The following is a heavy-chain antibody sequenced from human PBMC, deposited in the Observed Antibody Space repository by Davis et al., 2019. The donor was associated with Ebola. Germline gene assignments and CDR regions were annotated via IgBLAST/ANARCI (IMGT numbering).Heavy chain of an antibody. J-gene: IGHJ4*02. CDR2: IYPGDSDT. CDR3: ATLRSAVTTDYFDF. Sequence: GESLKISCKGSGYSFTSYWIGWVRQTPGKGLEWMGIIYPGDSDTRYSPSFQGQVTISADKSISTAYLQWSSLEASDTAIYYCATLRSAVTTDYFDFWGQGTLVTVSS. CDR1: GYSFTSYW. V-gene: IGHV5-51*01. D-gene: IGHD4-17*01.